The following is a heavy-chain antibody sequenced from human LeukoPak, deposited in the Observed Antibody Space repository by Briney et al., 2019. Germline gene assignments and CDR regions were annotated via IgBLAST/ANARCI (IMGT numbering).Heavy chain of an antibody. D-gene: IGHD3-10*01. J-gene: IGHJ4*02. CDR3: ASSPRITMVRGAGDFDY. V-gene: IGHV1-46*01. CDR2: INPSGGST. CDR1: GYTFTIYY. Sequence: ASVKVSCQASGYTFTIYYMQWVRQAPGQGLEWMGIINPSGGSTSYAQKFQGRVTMTRDTSTSTVYMELSSMRSEDTAVYYCASSPRITMVRGAGDFDYWGQGTLVTVSS.